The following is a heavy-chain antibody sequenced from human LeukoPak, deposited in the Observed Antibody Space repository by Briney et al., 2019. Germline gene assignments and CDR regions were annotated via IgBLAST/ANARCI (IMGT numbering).Heavy chain of an antibody. J-gene: IGHJ4*02. CDR3: AREFRQTYTSGWSLDY. CDR2: IYGGRNNT. CDR1: GFTVSNNY. D-gene: IGHD6-19*01. V-gene: IGHV3-53*01. Sequence: PGGSLRLSCEVSGFTVSNNYMSGVRQAPGEGLEWVSVIYGGRNNTHYADSVKGRFTISRDNSKNTIYLQMNSLRAEDTATYYCAREFRQTYTSGWSLDYWGQGTLVTVSS.